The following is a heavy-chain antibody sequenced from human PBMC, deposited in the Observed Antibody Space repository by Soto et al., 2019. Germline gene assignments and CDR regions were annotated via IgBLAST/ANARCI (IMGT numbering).Heavy chain of an antibody. V-gene: IGHV1-69*01. J-gene: IGHJ4*02. CDR2: IITIFGTA. CDR1: GGTFSSYA. Sequence: QVQLVQSGAEVKKPGSSVKVSCKASGGTFSSYAISWVRQAPGQGLEWMGGIITIFGTANYAQKFQGRVTITADESTSTAYTELSSLRSEDTAVYYCARDLGLERWLQSPFDYWGQGTLVTVSS. D-gene: IGHD5-12*01. CDR3: ARDLGLERWLQSPFDY.